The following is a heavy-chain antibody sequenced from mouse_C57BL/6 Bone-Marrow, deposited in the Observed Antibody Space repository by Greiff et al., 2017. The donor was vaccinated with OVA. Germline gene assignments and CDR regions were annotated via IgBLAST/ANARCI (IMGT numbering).Heavy chain of an antibody. CDR3: ARKTTVSYWYFDV. V-gene: IGHV1-22*01. Sequence: VQLQQSGPELVKPGASVKMSCKASGYTFTDYNMHWVKQSHGKSLEWIGYINPNNGGTSYNQKFKGKATLTVNKSSSTAYMELRSLTSEDSAVYYCARKTTVSYWYFDVWGTGTTVTVSS. CDR2: INPNNGGT. J-gene: IGHJ1*03. CDR1: GYTFTDYN. D-gene: IGHD1-1*01.